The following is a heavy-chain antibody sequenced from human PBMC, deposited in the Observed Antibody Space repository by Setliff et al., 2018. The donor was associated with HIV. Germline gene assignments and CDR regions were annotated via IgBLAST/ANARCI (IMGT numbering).Heavy chain of an antibody. CDR3: AGGTAPRPASVLEFLEWLFPNWFDP. D-gene: IGHD3-3*02. J-gene: IGHJ5*02. CDR1: GYNFTDYD. Sequence: ASVKVSCKASGYNFTDYDINWVRQATGQGLEWMGWMNPNNGNTGYAEKFQGRVTMTRDTAISTAYMELSSLRPDDPAVYYSAGGTAPRPASVLEFLEWLFPNWFDPWGQGTLVTVSS. V-gene: IGHV1-8*02. CDR2: MNPNNGNT.